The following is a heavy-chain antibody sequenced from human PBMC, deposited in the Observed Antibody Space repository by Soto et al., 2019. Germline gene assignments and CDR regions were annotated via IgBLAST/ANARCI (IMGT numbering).Heavy chain of an antibody. V-gene: IGHV4-34*01. J-gene: IGHJ4*02. CDR2: INHSGST. D-gene: IGHD3-9*01. Sequence: WETLSLTCAVYGGSFSGYYWSWIRQPPGKGLEWIGEINHSGSTNYNPSLKSRVTISVDTSKNQFSLKLSSVTAADTAVYYCARGPGFDWLFDYWGQGTLVTVSS. CDR3: ARGPGFDWLFDY. CDR1: GGSFSGYY.